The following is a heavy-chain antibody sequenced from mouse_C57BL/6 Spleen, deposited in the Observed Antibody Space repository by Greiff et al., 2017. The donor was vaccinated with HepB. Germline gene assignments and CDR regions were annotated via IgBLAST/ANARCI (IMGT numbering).Heavy chain of an antibody. CDR2: IWRGGST. J-gene: IGHJ4*01. CDR3: AKRITTVVEDYYAMDY. V-gene: IGHV2-5*01. Sequence: QVQLKESGPGLVQPSQSLSITCTVSGFSLTSYGVHWVRQSPGKGLEWLGVIWRGGSTDYNAAFMSRLSITKDNSKSQVFFKMNSLQADDTAIYYCAKRITTVVEDYYAMDYWGQGTSVTVSS. D-gene: IGHD1-1*01. CDR1: GFSLTSYG.